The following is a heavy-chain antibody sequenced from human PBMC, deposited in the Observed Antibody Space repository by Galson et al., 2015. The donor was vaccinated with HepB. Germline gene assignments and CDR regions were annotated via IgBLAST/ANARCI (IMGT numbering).Heavy chain of an antibody. D-gene: IGHD5-18*01. J-gene: IGHJ4*02. CDR1: GYTLTELS. CDR3: ATEILGSYSYGPWNDY. Sequence: SVKVSCKVSGYTLTELSMHWVRQAPGKGLEWMGGFDPEEGETIYAQKFQGRVTMTEDTSTDTAYMELSSLRSEDTAVYYCATEILGSYSYGPWNDYWGQGTLVTVSS. CDR2: FDPEEGET. V-gene: IGHV1-24*01.